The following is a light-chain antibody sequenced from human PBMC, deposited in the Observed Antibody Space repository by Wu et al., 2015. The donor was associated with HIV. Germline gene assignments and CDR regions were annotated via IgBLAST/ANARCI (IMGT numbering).Light chain of an antibody. V-gene: IGKV3-20*01. J-gene: IGKJ4*01. Sequence: EIVLTQSPGTLSLSPGETATLSCRATEHISSSFVAWYQQKVGQTPRLLIYHASTRAAGISDRFSGGRSGTDFTLTISGLEPEDFAVYYCQQYSTSLLTFGGGTKGGDQ. CDR3: QQYSTSLLT. CDR2: HAS. CDR1: EHISSSF.